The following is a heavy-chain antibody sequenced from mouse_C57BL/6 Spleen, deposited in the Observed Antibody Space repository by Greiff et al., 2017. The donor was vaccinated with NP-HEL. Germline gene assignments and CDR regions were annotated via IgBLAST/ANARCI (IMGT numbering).Heavy chain of an antibody. J-gene: IGHJ2*01. D-gene: IGHD2-4*01. Sequence: VQLQQSGPELVKPGASVKISCKASGYAFSSSWMNWVKQRPGKGLEWIGRIYPGDGDTNYNGKFKGKATLTADKSSSTAYMQLSSLTSEDSAVYFCASYDYDAFDYWGQGTTLTVSS. CDR1: GYAFSSSW. CDR3: ASYDYDAFDY. CDR2: IYPGDGDT. V-gene: IGHV1-82*01.